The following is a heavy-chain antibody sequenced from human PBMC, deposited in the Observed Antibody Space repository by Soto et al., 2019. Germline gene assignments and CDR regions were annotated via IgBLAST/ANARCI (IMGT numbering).Heavy chain of an antibody. CDR1: GGSISSGGYY. Sequence: SETLSLTCTVSGGSISSGGYYWSWIRQHPGKGLEWIGYIYYSGSTYYNPSLKSRVTISVDTSKNQFSLKLSSVTAADTAVYYCARDTPDYDSSGYYYYGMDVWGQGTTVTVSS. D-gene: IGHD3-22*01. V-gene: IGHV4-31*03. CDR2: IYYSGST. J-gene: IGHJ6*02. CDR3: ARDTPDYDSSGYYYYGMDV.